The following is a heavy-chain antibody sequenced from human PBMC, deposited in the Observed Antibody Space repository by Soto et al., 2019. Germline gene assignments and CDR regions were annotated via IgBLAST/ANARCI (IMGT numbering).Heavy chain of an antibody. V-gene: IGHV3-23*01. D-gene: IGHD3-3*01. CDR2: ISGSGGST. CDR3: AKGGGITIFGVVSERGAFDI. CDR1: GFTFSSYA. Sequence: EVQLLESGGGLVQPGGSLRLSCAASGFTFSSYAMSWVRQAPGKGLEWVSAISGSGGSTYYADSVKGRFTISRDNSKNTLYLQMNSLRAEDTAVYYCAKGGGITIFGVVSERGAFDIWGQGTMVTVSS. J-gene: IGHJ3*02.